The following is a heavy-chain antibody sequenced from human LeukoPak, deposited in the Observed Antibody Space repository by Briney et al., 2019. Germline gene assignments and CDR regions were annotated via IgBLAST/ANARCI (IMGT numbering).Heavy chain of an antibody. Sequence: GGSLRLSCAASGSTFSNYWMHWVRQAPGKGLVWVSRIKSDGRTTYYADSVKGRFTISRDDAKITLYLQMNSLGAEDTAVYYCARVGVAVAYFYYCDYWGEGSLVTVSS. CDR3: ARVGVAVAYFYYCDY. D-gene: IGHD6-19*01. V-gene: IGHV3-74*01. J-gene: IGHJ4*02. CDR1: GSTFSNYW. CDR2: IKSDGRTT.